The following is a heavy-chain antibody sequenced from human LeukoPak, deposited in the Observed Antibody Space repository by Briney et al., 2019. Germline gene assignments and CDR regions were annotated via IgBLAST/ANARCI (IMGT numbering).Heavy chain of an antibody. CDR3: AREYIVVVPAAKRTRLYNWFDP. CDR2: INHSGST. Sequence: PSETLSLTCAVYGGSFSGYYWSWIRQPPGKGLGWIGEINHSGSTNYNPSLKSRVTISVDTSKNQFSLKLSSVTAADTAVYYCAREYIVVVPAAKRTRLYNWFDPWGQGTLVTVSS. D-gene: IGHD2-2*01. J-gene: IGHJ5*02. V-gene: IGHV4-34*01. CDR1: GGSFSGYY.